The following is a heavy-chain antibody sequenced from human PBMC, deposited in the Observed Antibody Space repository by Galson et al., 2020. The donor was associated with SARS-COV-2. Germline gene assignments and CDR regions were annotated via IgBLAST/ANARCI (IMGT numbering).Heavy chain of an antibody. CDR2: ISYDGSNK. V-gene: IGHV3-30*18. D-gene: IGHD1-26*01. Sequence: GESLKISCAASGFTFSTYGMHWVRQAPGKGLEWVAVISYDGSNKYYADSVKGRFTISRDNSKKTLYLQMNSLRAEDTAVYYCAKGPLDYSAYQRGYFDLWGRGTLVTVSS. CDR1: GFTFSTYG. J-gene: IGHJ2*01. CDR3: AKGPLDYSAYQRGYFDL.